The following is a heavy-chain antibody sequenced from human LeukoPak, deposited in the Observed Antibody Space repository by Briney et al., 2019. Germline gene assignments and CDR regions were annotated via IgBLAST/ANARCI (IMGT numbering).Heavy chain of an antibody. V-gene: IGHV1-8*01. J-gene: IGHJ5*02. Sequence: ASVKVSCKASGYTFTSYDINWVRQATGQGLEWMGWMNPNSGNTGYARKFQGRVTMTRNTSISTAYMELSSLRSEDTAVYYCARDRKAVAGNWFDPWGQGTLVTVSS. CDR2: MNPNSGNT. D-gene: IGHD6-19*01. CDR1: GYTFTSYD. CDR3: ARDRKAVAGNWFDP.